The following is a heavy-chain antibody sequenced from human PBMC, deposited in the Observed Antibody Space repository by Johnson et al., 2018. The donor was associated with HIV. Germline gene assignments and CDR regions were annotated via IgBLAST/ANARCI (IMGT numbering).Heavy chain of an antibody. Sequence: QMLLVESGGGVVQPGRSLRLSCAASGFTFSSMHWDRQAPGKGLEWVAVISHDGSHKYYADSVKGRFSLSRDISKNMLYLQMTSLRAEDTALYYCAKDRYTENDAFDIWGQGTMVTVSS. CDR1: GFTFSS. CDR3: AKDRYTENDAFDI. V-gene: IGHV3-30*18. J-gene: IGHJ3*02. CDR2: ISHDGSHK. D-gene: IGHD2-2*02.